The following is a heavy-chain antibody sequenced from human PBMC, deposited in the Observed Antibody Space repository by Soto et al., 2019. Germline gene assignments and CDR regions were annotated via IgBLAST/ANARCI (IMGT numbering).Heavy chain of an antibody. Sequence: ASVKVSCKASGYTFTSNAMHLLRQAPGQRLEWMGWINAGNGNAKYSQKFQGRVTITRDTSASTAYMELSSLRSEDTAVYYCARVPEQWLASFDYWGQGTLVTVSS. J-gene: IGHJ4*02. V-gene: IGHV1-3*01. D-gene: IGHD6-19*01. CDR3: ARVPEQWLASFDY. CDR2: INAGNGNA. CDR1: GYTFTSNA.